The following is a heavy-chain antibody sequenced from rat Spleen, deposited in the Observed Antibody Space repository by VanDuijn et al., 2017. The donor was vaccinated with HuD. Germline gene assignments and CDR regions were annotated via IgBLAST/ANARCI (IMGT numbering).Heavy chain of an antibody. V-gene: IGHV5-20*01. D-gene: IGHD1-11*01. CDR3: TTRDGGYPH. J-gene: IGHJ2*01. Sequence: EVQLVESGGGLVQPGRSMQLSCAASEFTFSNYDMAWVRQAPTKGLEWVASISYDGSSIYYRDSVKGRFTISRDNAKNTLYLQMDSLRSEDTAPYYCTTRDGGYPHWGQGVMVTVSS. CDR2: ISYDGSSI. CDR1: EFTFSNYD.